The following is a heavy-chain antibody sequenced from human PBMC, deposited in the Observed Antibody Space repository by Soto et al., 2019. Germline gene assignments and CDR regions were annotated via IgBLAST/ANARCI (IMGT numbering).Heavy chain of an antibody. D-gene: IGHD2-15*01. CDR1: GFTFSSYW. CDR2: IKQDGSDK. J-gene: IGHJ3*02. V-gene: IGHV3-7*01. Sequence: GGSLRLSCAASGFTFSSYWMSWVRQAPGKGLEWVANIKQDGSDKYYVDSVKGRFTISRDNAKNSLYLQMNSLRAEDTAVYYCARAREVVVAARAFDIWGQGTMVTVSS. CDR3: ARAREVVVAARAFDI.